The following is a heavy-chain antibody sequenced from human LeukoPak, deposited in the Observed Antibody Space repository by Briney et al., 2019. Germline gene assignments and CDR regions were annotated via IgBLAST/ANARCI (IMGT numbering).Heavy chain of an antibody. J-gene: IGHJ4*02. Sequence: GASVNVSCKASGDTFSSYAVNWVRQAPGHAPEWMGRITPFLGIANYPQKFQGRVTITADESTTPVYMELSSLRSEDTAVYYCAREACREVGLMWPRLGGQDCRYDHWGQGTLVTVSS. V-gene: IGHV1-69*04. CDR2: ITPFLGIA. D-gene: IGHD3-16*01. CDR1: GDTFSSYA. CDR3: AREACREVGLMWPRLGGQDCRYDH.